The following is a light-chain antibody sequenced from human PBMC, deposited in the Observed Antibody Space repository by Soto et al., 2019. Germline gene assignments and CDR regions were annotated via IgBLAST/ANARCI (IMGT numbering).Light chain of an antibody. Sequence: DIVMTQSPDSLAVSLGERATINCKSSQSVLYSSNNKNYLAWYQQKPGHPPKLLIYCASTRESGVPDRFSGGGSGTDFALTISSLQAEDVAVYYCQQYYSTPPTFGQGTKLEIK. CDR3: QQYYSTPPT. V-gene: IGKV4-1*01. CDR1: QSVLYSSNNKNY. CDR2: CAS. J-gene: IGKJ2*01.